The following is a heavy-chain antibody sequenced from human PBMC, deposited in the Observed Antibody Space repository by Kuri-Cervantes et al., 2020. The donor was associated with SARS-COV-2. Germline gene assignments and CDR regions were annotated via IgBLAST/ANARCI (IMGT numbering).Heavy chain of an antibody. CDR2: IKQDGSEK. J-gene: IGHJ4*02. CDR3: ARARMAGPFDY. D-gene: IGHD5-24*01. V-gene: IGHV3-7*01. Sequence: GGSLRLSCAASGFTFSSSWMSWVRQAPGKGLEWVANIKQDGSEKYYVDSVKGRFSISRDNAKNSLYLQMNSLRAEDTAVYYCARARMAGPFDYWGQGTLVTVSS. CDR1: GFTFSSSW.